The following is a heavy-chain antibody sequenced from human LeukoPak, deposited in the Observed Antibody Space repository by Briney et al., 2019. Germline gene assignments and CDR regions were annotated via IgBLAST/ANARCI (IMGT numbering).Heavy chain of an antibody. CDR2: IKKDGSQK. CDR3: ARVGWELLNLHFDP. D-gene: IGHD1-26*01. J-gene: IGHJ5*02. V-gene: IGHV3-7*03. Sequence: GGSLRLSCVASGFTFSDKWMSWVRQAPGKGPEWVASIKKDGSQKYYEDSVKGRFTISRDNAQNSLYLEMSSLSVEDTAIYSCARVGWELLNLHFDPWGQGTLVAVSS. CDR1: GFTFSDKW.